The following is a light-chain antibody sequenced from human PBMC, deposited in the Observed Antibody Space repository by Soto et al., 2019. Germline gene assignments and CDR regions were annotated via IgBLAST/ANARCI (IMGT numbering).Light chain of an antibody. CDR1: QSISSW. V-gene: IGKV1-5*03. J-gene: IGKJ1*01. Sequence: DIQMTQSPSTLSASVGERVTITCRASQSISSWLAWYQQKPGKAPKVLIYKASSLESGVPSRFSGSGSGTEFTLAISSLQPDDSATYYCQQYNDNWTFGQGTKVDI. CDR3: QQYNDNWT. CDR2: KAS.